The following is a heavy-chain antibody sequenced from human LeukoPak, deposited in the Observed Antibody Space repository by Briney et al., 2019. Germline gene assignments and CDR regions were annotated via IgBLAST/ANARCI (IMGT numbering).Heavy chain of an antibody. V-gene: IGHV5-51*01. CDR2: IYPGDSDT. J-gene: IGHJ5*02. CDR1: GYSFTSYW. CDR3: ARLHNFGVVDSWFDP. Sequence: GESLKISCKGSGYSFTSYWIGWVRLMPGKGLEWMGIIYPGDSDTRYSPSFQGQVTISADKSISTAYLQWSSLKASDTAMYYCARLHNFGVVDSWFDPWGQGTLVTVSS. D-gene: IGHD3-3*01.